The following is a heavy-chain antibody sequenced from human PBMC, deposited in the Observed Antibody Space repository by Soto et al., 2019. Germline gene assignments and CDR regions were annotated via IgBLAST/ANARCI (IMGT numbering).Heavy chain of an antibody. J-gene: IGHJ4*02. D-gene: IGHD2-15*01. CDR3: ARNPIYCSGGSRYPFDY. V-gene: IGHV1-46*03. CDR1: GYTFTSYY. Sequence: ASVKVSCKASGYTFTSYYMHWVRQAPGQGLEWMGIINPSGGSTSYAQKFQGRVTMTRDTSTSTVYMELSSLRSEDTAVYYCARNPIYCSGGSRYPFDYWGQGTRVTVSS. CDR2: INPSGGST.